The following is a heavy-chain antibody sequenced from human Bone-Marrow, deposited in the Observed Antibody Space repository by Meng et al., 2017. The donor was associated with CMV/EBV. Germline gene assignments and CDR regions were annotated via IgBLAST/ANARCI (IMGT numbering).Heavy chain of an antibody. CDR1: GFTFSNSD. Sequence: GESLKISCAASGFTFSNSDMNWVRQAPGKGLEWVSGVSWNGSRTHYADSVKGRFIISRDNSRNFLYQQMNSLKTEDTAVYYCTGVPYIVYWGQGTLVTVSS. CDR2: VSWNGSRT. V-gene: IGHV3-19*01. D-gene: IGHD7-27*01. CDR3: TGVPYIVY. J-gene: IGHJ4*02.